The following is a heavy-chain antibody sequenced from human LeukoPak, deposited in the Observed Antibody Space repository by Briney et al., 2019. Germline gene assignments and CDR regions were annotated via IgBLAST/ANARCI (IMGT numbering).Heavy chain of an antibody. V-gene: IGHV1-2*02. D-gene: IGHD3-10*01. Sequence: ASVKVSCKGSGYSFTGYDMHWVRQAPGQGLEWVGWMNPKSGGRNYAQKFQGRGTMNRDKAISTGYMGMSRVRCGERGGDYCARDLGRAGSGSYYNVSNYWGQGTLVTVSS. CDR2: MNPKSGGR. CDR1: GYSFTGYD. CDR3: ARDLGRAGSGSYYNVSNY. J-gene: IGHJ4*02.